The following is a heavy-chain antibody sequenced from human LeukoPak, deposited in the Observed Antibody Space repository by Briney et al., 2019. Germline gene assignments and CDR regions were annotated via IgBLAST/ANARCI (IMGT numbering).Heavy chain of an antibody. V-gene: IGHV4-4*07. CDR1: GASINNYY. J-gene: IGHJ4*02. Sequence: SETLSLTCTVSGASINNYYWSWIRQPAGKGLEWIGRISASGSTNYNPSLKSRVTMSLDTSKNQFSLRLTSVTAADTAVYYCARDRGMIYAPYPAYWGQGALVTVSS. CDR2: ISASGST. D-gene: IGHD2-8*01. CDR3: ARDRGMIYAPYPAY.